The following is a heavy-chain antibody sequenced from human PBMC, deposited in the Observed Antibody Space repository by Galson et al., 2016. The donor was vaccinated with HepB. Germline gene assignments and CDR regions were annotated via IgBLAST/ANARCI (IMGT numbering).Heavy chain of an antibody. CDR2: IFHSGST. D-gene: IGHD3-9*01. V-gene: IGHV4-4*01. Sequence: ETLSLTCAVSGGSISSSIWWTWVRQPPGKGLEWIGEIFHSGSTNYNPSLKSRVTISVDKSKNQFSLKLSSVTAADTAVYFCSRRGYDILTDTYYYYGMDVWGQGTTVTVSS. CDR1: GGSISSSIW. J-gene: IGHJ6*02. CDR3: SRRGYDILTDTYYYYGMDV.